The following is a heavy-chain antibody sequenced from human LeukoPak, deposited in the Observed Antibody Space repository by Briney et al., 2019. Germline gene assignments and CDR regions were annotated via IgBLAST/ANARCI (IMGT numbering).Heavy chain of an antibody. CDR1: GGTFSSYS. Sequence: SVKVSCKASGGTFSSYSISWVRQAPGQGLEWMGGIIPIFDTADYAQKFQGRVTITADESTSTAYMELSSLRSEDTAVSYCARISLGAVWGYYYGMDVWGQGTTVTVSS. CDR3: ARISLGAVWGYYYGMDV. D-gene: IGHD3-16*01. V-gene: IGHV1-69*13. CDR2: IIPIFDTA. J-gene: IGHJ6*02.